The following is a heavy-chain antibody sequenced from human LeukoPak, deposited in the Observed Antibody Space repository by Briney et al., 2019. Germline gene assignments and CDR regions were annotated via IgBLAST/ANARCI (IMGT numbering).Heavy chain of an antibody. V-gene: IGHV1-2*02. CDR2: IHPNGRDT. CDR1: GYTFIDHH. D-gene: IGHD3-10*01. J-gene: IGHJ4*02. CDR3: SAHYGPGPV. Sequence: ASVKVSCRASGYTFIDHHILWVRQAPGQGLEWMGWIHPNGRDTQYAQKFQDRMTMTTDTSITTAYMELHSVTSDDTAVYYCSAHYGPGPVWGQGTLITASS.